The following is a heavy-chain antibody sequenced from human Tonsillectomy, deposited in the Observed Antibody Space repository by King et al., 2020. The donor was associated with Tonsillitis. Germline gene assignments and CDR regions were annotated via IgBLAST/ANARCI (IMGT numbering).Heavy chain of an antibody. CDR3: ASQAHPRCSSSDDF. CDR2: IYYYGTT. V-gene: IGHV4-61*03. J-gene: IGHJ4*02. Sequence: VQLQESGPGLVKPSETLSLTCTVSGGYVSSGSYYWSWIRQTPGKGLEWIGQIYYYGTTNYNPSLTSRVTISIDMYKNHFSLKQTSVTAADPAVYYCASQAHPRCSSSDDFWGRGTLVTVSS. CDR1: GGYVSSGSYY. D-gene: IGHD6-6*01.